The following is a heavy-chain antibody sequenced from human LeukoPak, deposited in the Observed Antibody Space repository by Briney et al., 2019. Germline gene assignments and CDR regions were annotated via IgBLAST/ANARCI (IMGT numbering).Heavy chain of an antibody. CDR3: ARGLLLRRGDYFDY. D-gene: IGHD3-22*01. J-gene: IGHJ4*02. V-gene: IGHV1-69*13. Sequence: SVKVSCKASGGTFSSYAISWVRQAPGQGLEWMGGIIPIFGTANYAQKFQGRVTITVDESTSTAYMELSSLRSEDTAVYYCARGLLLRRGDYFDYWGQGTLVTVSS. CDR2: IIPIFGTA. CDR1: GGTFSSYA.